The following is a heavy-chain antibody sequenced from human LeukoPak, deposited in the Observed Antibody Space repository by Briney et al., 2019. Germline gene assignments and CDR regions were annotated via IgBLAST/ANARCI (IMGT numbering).Heavy chain of an antibody. J-gene: IGHJ4*02. CDR2: ISYDGSNK. Sequence: PGRSLRLSCAASGFTFSSYGMHWVRQAPGKGLEWVAVISYDGSNKYYADSVKGRFTISRDNSKNTLYLQMNSLRAEDMAVYYCAKYSSSWYGFDYWGQGTLVTVSS. CDR1: GFTFSSYG. D-gene: IGHD6-13*01. CDR3: AKYSSSWYGFDY. V-gene: IGHV3-30*18.